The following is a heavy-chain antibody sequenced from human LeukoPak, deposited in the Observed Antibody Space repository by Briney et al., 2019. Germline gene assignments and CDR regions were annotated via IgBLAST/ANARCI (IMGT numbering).Heavy chain of an antibody. Sequence: TGGSLRLSCVASGFPFSSYWMTWVRQAPGKGLEWVANIKQDGSKKSYVDSVKGRFTISRDNAKNSLYLQMNSLRAEDTAVYYCARAHYYDSSGYVDWGQGTLVTVSS. CDR2: IKQDGSKK. D-gene: IGHD3-22*01. CDR3: ARAHYYDSSGYVD. J-gene: IGHJ4*02. V-gene: IGHV3-7*03. CDR1: GFPFSSYW.